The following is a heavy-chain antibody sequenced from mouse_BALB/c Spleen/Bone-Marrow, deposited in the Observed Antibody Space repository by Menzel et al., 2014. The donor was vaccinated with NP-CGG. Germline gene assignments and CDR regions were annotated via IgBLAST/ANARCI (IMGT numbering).Heavy chain of an antibody. CDR1: GFTFSYFG. CDR3: ARERTGFDY. Sequence: VQVVESGGGLVQPGGSRKLSCAASGFTFSYFGMHWVRQAPEKGLEWVAYISRGSSIIYYADTVKGRFTISRDNPKSPLFLQVTSLRSEYTAMYYCARERTGFDYWGQGTTLTVSS. CDR2: ISRGSSII. V-gene: IGHV5-17*02. J-gene: IGHJ2*01. D-gene: IGHD4-1*01.